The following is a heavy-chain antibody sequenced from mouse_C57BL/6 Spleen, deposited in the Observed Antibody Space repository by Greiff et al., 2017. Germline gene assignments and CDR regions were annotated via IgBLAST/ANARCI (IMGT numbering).Heavy chain of an antibody. J-gene: IGHJ4*01. CDR3: ARHYYGKDYAMDY. Sequence: VQLQQPGAELVKPGASVKLSCKASGYTFTSYWMQWVKQRPGQGLEWIGEIDPSDSYTNYNQKFKGKATLTVDTSSSTAYMQLSSLTSEDSAVYYCARHYYGKDYAMDYWGQGTSVTVSS. V-gene: IGHV1-50*01. D-gene: IGHD2-1*01. CDR2: IDPSDSYT. CDR1: GYTFTSYW.